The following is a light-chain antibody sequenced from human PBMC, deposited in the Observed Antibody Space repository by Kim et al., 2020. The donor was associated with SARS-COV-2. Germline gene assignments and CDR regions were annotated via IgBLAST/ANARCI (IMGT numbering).Light chain of an antibody. Sequence: EIVLTQSPGTLSLSPGERATLSCRASESVRSNYLAWYQHKPGQAPRLLIYGASSRITDIPDRFSGSGSGTDFTLTITRLEPEDFAVYYCQQYGSTPYTFGQGTK. CDR2: GAS. CDR1: ESVRSNY. V-gene: IGKV3-20*01. CDR3: QQYGSTPYT. J-gene: IGKJ2*01.